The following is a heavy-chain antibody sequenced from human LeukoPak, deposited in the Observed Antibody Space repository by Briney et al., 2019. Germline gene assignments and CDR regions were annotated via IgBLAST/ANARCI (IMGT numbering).Heavy chain of an antibody. Sequence: ASVKVSCKTSGYTFTGYYMHWVRQAPGQGLEWMGWISPTSGGTNYAQKFQGRVTMTRDTSISTAYMELSRLRSDDTAVYYCAREAYASGSFRTDYYYMDVWGKGTTVTISS. CDR1: GYTFTGYY. CDR3: AREAYASGSFRTDYYYMDV. CDR2: ISPTSGGT. J-gene: IGHJ6*03. D-gene: IGHD3-10*01. V-gene: IGHV1-2*02.